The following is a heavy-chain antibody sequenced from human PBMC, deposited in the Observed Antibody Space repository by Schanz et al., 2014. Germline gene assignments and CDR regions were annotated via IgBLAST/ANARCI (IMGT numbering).Heavy chain of an antibody. CDR3: VRAVGPAALHGYWFDP. V-gene: IGHV1-8*02. CDR2: MNHKSGNT. CDR1: GYTFINSD. Sequence: QVQLVQSGAEVKNPGASVKVSCKASGYTFINSDINWERQAAGQGLGWMGWMNHKSGNTGYAQKFQGRVTMSRTSSISTAYMEPSRLRPDDTAIYYCVRAVGPAALHGYWFDPWGQGTLVTVAS. D-gene: IGHD2-2*01. J-gene: IGHJ5*02.